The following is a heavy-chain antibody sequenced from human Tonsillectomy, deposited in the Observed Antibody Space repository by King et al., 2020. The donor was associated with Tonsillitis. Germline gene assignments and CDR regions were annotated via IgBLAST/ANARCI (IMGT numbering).Heavy chain of an antibody. J-gene: IGHJ3*01. D-gene: IGHD1-26*01. Sequence: VQLVESGGGLVQPGGSLRLSCAASTFTFRNYAMSWVRQAPGKGLEWVSGISASGGNTYYADSVKGRFTISRDNSTSTLFLQMNSLRAEDTAVYYCAKDVPRIVGAILEARDVFDLWGQGTMLIVPS. CDR1: TFTFRNYA. CDR2: ISASGGNT. V-gene: IGHV3-23*04. CDR3: AKDVPRIVGAILEARDVFDL.